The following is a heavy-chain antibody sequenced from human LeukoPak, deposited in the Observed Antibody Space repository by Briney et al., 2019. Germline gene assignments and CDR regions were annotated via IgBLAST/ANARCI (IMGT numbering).Heavy chain of an antibody. D-gene: IGHD4-23*01. CDR2: IYTSGGT. Sequence: GGSLRLSCAASGFSVSSNYMNWVRQAPGKGLEWVSVIYTSGGTYYADPVKGRFTISRDNAKNSLYLQMNSLRAEDMALYYCAKGYLGGNSGYFDYWGQGTLVTVSS. CDR1: GFSVSSNY. CDR3: AKGYLGGNSGYFDY. V-gene: IGHV3-53*05. J-gene: IGHJ4*02.